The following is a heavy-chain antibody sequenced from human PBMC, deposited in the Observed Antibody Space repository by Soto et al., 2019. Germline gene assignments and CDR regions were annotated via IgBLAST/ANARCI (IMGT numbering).Heavy chain of an antibody. CDR2: ISGGSSFI. J-gene: IGHJ5*02. V-gene: IGHV3-48*01. CDR3: ARVGYCSTNSCRDFNWFDP. D-gene: IGHD2-2*01. CDR1: GFTFNDYS. Sequence: PGGSLRLSCAASGFTFNDYSMNWVRQAPGKGLEWVSYISGGSSFIYYADSVKGRFTISRDNAKNSLYLQMNSLRAEDTAVYYCARVGYCSTNSCRDFNWFDPWGQGTLVTVSS.